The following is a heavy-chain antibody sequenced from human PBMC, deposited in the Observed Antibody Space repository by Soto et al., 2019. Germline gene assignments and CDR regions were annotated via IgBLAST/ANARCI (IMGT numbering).Heavy chain of an antibody. Sequence: EVQLLESGGGLVQPGGFLRLSCAVSGFTFSSYAMTWVRQAPAQGLEWVSGISGSGGGTFYTDSVKGRFTISRDSSKNTLYLQMDSLRAEDTAVYYCAKKTDSSSPWGALDIWGQGTMVSVSS. V-gene: IGHV3-23*01. D-gene: IGHD6-6*01. J-gene: IGHJ3*02. CDR1: GFTFSSYA. CDR3: AKKTDSSSPWGALDI. CDR2: ISGSGGGT.